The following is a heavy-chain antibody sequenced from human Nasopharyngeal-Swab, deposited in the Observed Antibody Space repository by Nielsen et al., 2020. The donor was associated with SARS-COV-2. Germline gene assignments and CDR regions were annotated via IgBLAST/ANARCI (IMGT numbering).Heavy chain of an antibody. V-gene: IGHV3-23*01. Sequence: GESLKISCAASGFTFSSYAMNWVRQAPGKGLEWVSAISGSGGSTYYADSVKGRFTISRDNSKNTLYLQMNSLRAEDTAVYYCARDLRAGSLWRDLTRYYYYGMDVWGQGTTVTVSS. CDR1: GFTFSSYA. CDR2: ISGSGGST. J-gene: IGHJ6*02. CDR3: ARDLRAGSLWRDLTRYYYYGMDV. D-gene: IGHD2-21*01.